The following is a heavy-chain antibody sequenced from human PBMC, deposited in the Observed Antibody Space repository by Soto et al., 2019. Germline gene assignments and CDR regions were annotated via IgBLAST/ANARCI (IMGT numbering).Heavy chain of an antibody. CDR3: AKVFYYYDSSGYYYFDY. CDR1: GFTFSSYA. D-gene: IGHD3-22*01. J-gene: IGHJ4*02. V-gene: IGHV3-23*01. CDR2: ISGGGSTI. Sequence: PGGSLRLSCAASGFTFSSYAVSWVRQAPGKGPEWISSISGGGSTIYYADSVKGRFTISRDNSKNTLYLQMSSLRAEDTAVYYCAKVFYYYDSSGYYYFDYWGQGTLVTVSS.